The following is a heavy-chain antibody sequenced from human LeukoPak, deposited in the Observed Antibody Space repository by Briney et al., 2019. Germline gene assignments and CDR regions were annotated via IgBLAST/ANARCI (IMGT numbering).Heavy chain of an antibody. CDR1: GFAFSSYA. J-gene: IGHJ6*02. CDR2: ISGSGGST. V-gene: IGHV3-23*01. Sequence: GGSLRLSCAASGFAFSSYAMSCVRQAPGKGLEWVSAISGSGGSTYYADSVKGRFTISRDNSKNTLYLQMNSLRAEDTAVYYCAKRAITMVRGVRYYYGMDVWGQGTTVTVSS. CDR3: AKRAITMVRGVRYYYGMDV. D-gene: IGHD3-10*01.